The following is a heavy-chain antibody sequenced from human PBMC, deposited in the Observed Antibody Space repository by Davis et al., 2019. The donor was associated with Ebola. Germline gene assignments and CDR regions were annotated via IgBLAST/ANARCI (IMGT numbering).Heavy chain of an antibody. D-gene: IGHD3-3*01. Sequence: PGGSLRLSCAASGFTFSSYAMSWVRQAPGKGLEWVSAISGSGGSTYYADSVKGRFTISRDNSKNTLYLQMNSLRAEDTAVYYCAKDPRVDFWSGLDYFDYWGQGTLVTVSS. V-gene: IGHV3-23*01. CDR3: AKDPRVDFWSGLDYFDY. CDR2: ISGSGGST. CDR1: GFTFSSYA. J-gene: IGHJ4*02.